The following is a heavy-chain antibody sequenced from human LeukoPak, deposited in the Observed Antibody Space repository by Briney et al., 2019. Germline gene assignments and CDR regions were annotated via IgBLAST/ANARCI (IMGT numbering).Heavy chain of an antibody. V-gene: IGHV1-2*02. D-gene: IGHD3-3*01. CDR1: GYTFTGYY. CDR3: TRDPEFHDFWSGYYTSGYLFDP. Sequence: ASVKVSCKASGYTFTGYYMHWVRQAPGQGLEWMGRINPNSGGTNYAQKFQGRVTMTRDTSISTAYMELSRLRSDDTAVYYCTRDPEFHDFWSGYYTSGYLFDPWGQGTLVTVSS. CDR2: INPNSGGT. J-gene: IGHJ5*02.